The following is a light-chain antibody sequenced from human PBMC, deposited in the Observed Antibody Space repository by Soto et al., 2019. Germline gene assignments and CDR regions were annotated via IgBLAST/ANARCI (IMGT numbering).Light chain of an antibody. J-gene: IGKJ2*01. V-gene: IGKV4-1*01. CDR3: QQYYSTPRT. CDR1: QSVLYSSNNKNY. CDR2: WAS. Sequence: DIVMTQSPDSLAASLGERATINCKSSQSVLYSSNNKNYLAWYQQKPGQPPKLLIYWASTRESGVPDRFSGXXXXXXXXXXXXXLQAEDVAVYYCQQYYSTPRTFGQGTKLEIK.